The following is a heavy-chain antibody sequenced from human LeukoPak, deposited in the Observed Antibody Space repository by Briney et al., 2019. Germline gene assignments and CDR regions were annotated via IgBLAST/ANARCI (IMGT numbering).Heavy chain of an antibody. CDR1: GFTFSSYA. J-gene: IGHJ6*02. CDR3: AKPPIFSVRDYYYYYGMDV. V-gene: IGHV3-23*01. D-gene: IGHD1-1*01. CDR2: ISGSGGST. Sequence: GGSLRLSCAASGFTFSSYAMSWVRQAPGKGLEWVSAISGSGGSTYYADSVKGRFTISRDNSKNTLYLQMNSLRAEDTAVYYCAKPPIFSVRDYYYYYGMDVWGQGTTVTVSS.